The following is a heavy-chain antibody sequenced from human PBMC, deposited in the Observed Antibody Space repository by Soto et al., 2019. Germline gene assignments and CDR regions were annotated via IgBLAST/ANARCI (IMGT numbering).Heavy chain of an antibody. CDR2: TSYDGSDK. CDR3: ARWGTTGGLDV. V-gene: IGHV3-30*19. Sequence: QVQLVESGGGVVQPGTSLRVSCVGSGFTFRSYVIHWVRQAPGKGLEWVALTSYDGSDKYYDDSVRGRFTISRDNSRNTVDLQMDSLRLEDTALLSCARWGTTGGLDVWGQGTLVSVSS. CDR1: GFTFRSYV. J-gene: IGHJ1*01. D-gene: IGHD3-16*01.